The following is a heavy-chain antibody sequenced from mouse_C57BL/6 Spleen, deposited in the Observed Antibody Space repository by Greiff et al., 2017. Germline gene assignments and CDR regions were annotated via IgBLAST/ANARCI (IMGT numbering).Heavy chain of an antibody. J-gene: IGHJ4*01. V-gene: IGHV5-17*01. Sequence: EVMLVESGGGLVKPGGSLKLSCAASGFTFSDYGMHWVRQAPEKGLEWVAYISSGSSTIYYADTLKGRFTISRDNAENTLFMQMSSLRSEDTAMYYCARGGSSSYDYDMEDWGQGTSVTVSS. CDR1: GFTFSDYG. CDR3: ARGGSSSYDYDMED. D-gene: IGHD1-1*01. CDR2: ISSGSSTI.